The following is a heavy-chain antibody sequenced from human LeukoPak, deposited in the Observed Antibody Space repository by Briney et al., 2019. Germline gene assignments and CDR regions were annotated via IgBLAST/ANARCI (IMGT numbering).Heavy chain of an antibody. CDR2: ISSSGSTI. CDR1: GFTFSDYY. J-gene: IGHJ6*03. D-gene: IGHD3-3*01. Sequence: PGGSLRLSCAASGFTFSDYYMSWIRQAPGKGLEWVSYISSSGSTIYYADSVKGRFTISRDNAKNSLYLQMNSLRAEDTAVYYCARRYDSEHHYYYMDVWGKGTTVTVSS. CDR3: ARRYDSEHHYYYMDV. V-gene: IGHV3-11*04.